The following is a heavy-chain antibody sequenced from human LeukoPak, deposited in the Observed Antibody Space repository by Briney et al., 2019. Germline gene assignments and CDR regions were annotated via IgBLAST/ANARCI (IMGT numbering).Heavy chain of an antibody. Sequence: PSETLSLTCAVSGGSISSSNWWSWVRQPPGKGLEWIGENYHSATTTYNKSLKSRVTISVDKSKNSFSLKLRSGTAAETTVDYCARVYRDYEYIDFWGQGTLVTVSS. D-gene: IGHD5-12*01. CDR3: ARVYRDYEYIDF. CDR1: GGSISSSNW. CDR2: NYHSATT. J-gene: IGHJ4*02. V-gene: IGHV4-4*02.